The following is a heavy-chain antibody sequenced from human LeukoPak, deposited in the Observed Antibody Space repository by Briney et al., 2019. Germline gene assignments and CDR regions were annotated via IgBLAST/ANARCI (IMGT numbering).Heavy chain of an antibody. D-gene: IGHD3-10*01. CDR1: GFTFSSYG. J-gene: IGHJ4*02. CDR3: ARVTYGSGTYGAFDY. CDR2: ISGSGDNT. V-gene: IGHV3-23*01. Sequence: LGGSLRLSCAASGFTFSSYGMHWVRQAPGKGLEWVSTISGSGDNTYYADSVKGRFTISRDNSKNTLYLQMNSLRAEDTAVYYCARVTYGSGTYGAFDYWGQGTLVTVSS.